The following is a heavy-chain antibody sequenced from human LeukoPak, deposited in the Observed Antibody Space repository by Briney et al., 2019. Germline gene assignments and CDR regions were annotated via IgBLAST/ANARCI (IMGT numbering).Heavy chain of an antibody. CDR2: IIPILNIT. V-gene: IGHV1-69*02. CDR1: GGTFSSYT. D-gene: IGHD2-2*01. CDR3: AKDGVVVVATSVYYYYYGMDV. Sequence: GASVKVSCKASGGTFSSYTISWVRQAPGQGLEWMGRIIPILNITDYAQNFQGRVTLTADKSTSTAYIELSTLRSEDTAVYYCAKDGVVVVATSVYYYYYGMDVWGQGTTVTVSS. J-gene: IGHJ6*02.